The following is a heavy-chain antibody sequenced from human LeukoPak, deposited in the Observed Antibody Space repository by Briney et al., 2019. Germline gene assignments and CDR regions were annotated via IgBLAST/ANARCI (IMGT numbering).Heavy chain of an antibody. J-gene: IGHJ5*02. V-gene: IGHV4-38-2*02. CDR2: IYHSGST. CDR3: ARGAGHYYGSGSSNWFDP. D-gene: IGHD3-10*01. Sequence: SETLSLTCTVSGYSISSGYYWGWIRQPPGKGLEWIGSIYHSGSTYYNPSLKSRVTISVDTSKNQFSLKLSSVTAADTAVYYCARGAGHYYGSGSSNWFDPWGQGTLVTVSS. CDR1: GYSISSGYY.